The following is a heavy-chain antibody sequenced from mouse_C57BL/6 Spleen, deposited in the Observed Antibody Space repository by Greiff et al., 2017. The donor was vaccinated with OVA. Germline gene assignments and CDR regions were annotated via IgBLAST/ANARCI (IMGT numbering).Heavy chain of an antibody. D-gene: IGHD2-4*01. V-gene: IGHV8-12*01. J-gene: IGHJ4*01. Sequence: QVTLKESGPGILQSSQTLSLTCSFSGFSLSTSGMGVSWIRQPSGKGLEWLARIYWDDDKRYNPSLKSRLTISKDTSRNQVFLKITSVDTADTATYYCARNYDEAMDYWGQGTSVTVSS. CDR2: IYWDDDK. CDR1: GFSLSTSGMG. CDR3: ARNYDEAMDY.